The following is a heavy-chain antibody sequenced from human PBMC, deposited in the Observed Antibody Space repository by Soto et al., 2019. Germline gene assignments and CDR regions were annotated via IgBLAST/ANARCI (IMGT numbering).Heavy chain of an antibody. J-gene: IGHJ5*02. D-gene: IGHD2-2*01. V-gene: IGHV4-39*01. CDR3: VSCTSCYEAGWFDP. Sequence: SETLSLTCTVSGGSISSSSYYWGWIRQPPGKGLEWIGSIYYSGSTYYNPSLKSRVTISVDTSKNQFSLKLSSVTAADTAVYYCVSCTSCYEAGWFDPWGQGTLVTVSS. CDR2: IYYSGST. CDR1: GGSISSSSYY.